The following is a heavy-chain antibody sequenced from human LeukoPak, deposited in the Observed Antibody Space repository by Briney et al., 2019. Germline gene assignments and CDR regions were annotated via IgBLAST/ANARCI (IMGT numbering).Heavy chain of an antibody. D-gene: IGHD1-26*01. J-gene: IGHJ6*03. Sequence: GGSLRLSCAASGFTFSSYAMHWVRQAPGKGLEWVAFIRYDGSNKYYADSVKGRFTISRDNSKNTLYLQMNSLRDEDTAVYYCAKRIVGSYFANMDVWGKGTTVTVSS. CDR1: GFTFSSYA. V-gene: IGHV3-30*02. CDR2: IRYDGSNK. CDR3: AKRIVGSYFANMDV.